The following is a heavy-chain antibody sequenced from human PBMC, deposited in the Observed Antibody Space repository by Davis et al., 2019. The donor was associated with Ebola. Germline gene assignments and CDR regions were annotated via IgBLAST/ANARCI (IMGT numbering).Heavy chain of an antibody. Sequence: GESLKISCAASGFTFSSYGMHWVRQAPGKGLEWVAVIWYDGSNKYYADSVKGRFTISRDNSKNTLYLQMNSLRAEDTAVYYCARDPSIAAAGTVDYWGQGTLVTVSS. V-gene: IGHV3-33*01. J-gene: IGHJ4*02. CDR2: IWYDGSNK. CDR1: GFTFSSYG. D-gene: IGHD6-13*01. CDR3: ARDPSIAAAGTVDY.